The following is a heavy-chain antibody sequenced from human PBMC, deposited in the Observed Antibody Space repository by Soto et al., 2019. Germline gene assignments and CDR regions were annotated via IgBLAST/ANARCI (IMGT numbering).Heavy chain of an antibody. CDR3: ASTYGSGYRAFDY. D-gene: IGHD3-10*01. V-gene: IGHV1-69*02. CDR2: INPILSMS. CDR1: GDTFTFYS. J-gene: IGHJ4*02. Sequence: QVQLVQSGAEVKRPGSSVKVSCKASGDTFTFYSINWVRQAPGLGLEWMGRINPILSMSNYAQRFQGRVTLPAHKSPSTAYMDLSSLRSEDTAIYYSASTYGSGYRAFDYWGQGALVTVSS.